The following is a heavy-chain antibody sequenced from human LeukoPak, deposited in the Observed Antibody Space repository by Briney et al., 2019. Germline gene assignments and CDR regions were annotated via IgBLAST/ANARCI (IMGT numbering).Heavy chain of an antibody. CDR1: GFTFSNYD. J-gene: IGHJ4*02. CDR3: AKVSWANYFGF. CDR2: ISGRGGHT. V-gene: IGHV3-23*01. D-gene: IGHD6-13*01. Sequence: GGSPRLYCAVSGFTFSNYDVSWLRPAPGKGLELVSGISGRGGHTHYADSVRGRFTISRDNSKNTLYLQLNSLRAEDTAIYYCAKVSWANYFGFWGRGSQLTASS.